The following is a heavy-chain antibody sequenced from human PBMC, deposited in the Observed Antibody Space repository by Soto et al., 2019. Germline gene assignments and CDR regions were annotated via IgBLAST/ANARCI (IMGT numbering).Heavy chain of an antibody. J-gene: IGHJ4*02. CDR3: ARDVLSYDFWSGYFPLKNDY. Sequence: ASGKVSCKASGYTFTSYGISWVRQAPGQGLEWMGWIGAYNGNTNYAQKLQGRVTMTTDTSTSTAYMELRSLRSDDTAVYYCARDVLSYDFWSGYFPLKNDYWGQGTLVTVSS. CDR2: IGAYNGNT. CDR1: GYTFTSYG. D-gene: IGHD3-3*01. V-gene: IGHV1-18*01.